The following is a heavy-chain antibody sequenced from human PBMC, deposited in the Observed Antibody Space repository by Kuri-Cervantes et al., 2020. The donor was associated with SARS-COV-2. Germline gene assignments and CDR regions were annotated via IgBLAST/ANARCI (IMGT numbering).Heavy chain of an antibody. Sequence: GESLKISCAASGFTVSSNYMSWVRQAPGKGLEWVSVIYSCGSTYYADSVKGRFTISRDNSKNTLFLQMSGLRAEDTAVYFCVTRGGSEAFDVWGQGTMVTVSS. CDR1: GFTVSSNY. CDR3: VTRGGSEAFDV. D-gene: IGHD1-1*01. J-gene: IGHJ3*01. CDR2: IYSCGST. V-gene: IGHV3-66*03.